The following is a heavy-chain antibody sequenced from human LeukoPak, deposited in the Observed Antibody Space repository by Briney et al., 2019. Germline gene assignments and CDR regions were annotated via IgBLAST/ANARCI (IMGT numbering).Heavy chain of an antibody. V-gene: IGHV4-4*07. CDR3: ARDTGYYFGSGNYLYYFDY. D-gene: IGHD3-10*01. Sequence: PSETLSLTCTVFGGSISSYYWSWIRQPAGKGLEWIGRMYTSGSTNYNPSLKSRVTMSVDTSTNQFSLKLSSVTAADTAVYYCARDTGYYFGSGNYLYYFDYWGQGTLVTVSS. CDR2: MYTSGST. J-gene: IGHJ4*02. CDR1: GGSISSYY.